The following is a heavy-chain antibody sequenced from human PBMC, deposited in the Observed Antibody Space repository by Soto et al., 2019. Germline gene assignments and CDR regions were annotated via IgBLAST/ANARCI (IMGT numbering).Heavy chain of an antibody. V-gene: IGHV3-33*08. CDR3: ARVRFLVEEAAAIFHS. CDR1: AFTFSSYA. D-gene: IGHD6-13*01. J-gene: IGHJ4*02. CDR2: IWYDGSKK. Sequence: QVQLVESGGGVVQPGRSLRLSCAASAFTFSSYAMHWVRQAPGKGLEWVAVIWYDGSKKYYAESVKGRFSISRDNSKNTLYLQMNSLRAEDTAVYYCARVRFLVEEAAAIFHSWGQGTLVTVSS.